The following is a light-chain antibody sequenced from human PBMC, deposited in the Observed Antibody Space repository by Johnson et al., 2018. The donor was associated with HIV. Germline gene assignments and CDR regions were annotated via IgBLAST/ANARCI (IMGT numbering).Light chain of an antibody. CDR2: DNN. CDR1: SFTIGNNY. Sequence: SVLTQPPSVSAAPGQKVTISCSGSSFTIGNNYVSWYQQLPGTAPKLLIYDNNKRPSGIPEQSSGSKSGTSATLGITGLKTGDEADYYCETWDSNLSGVFGTGTRVTVL. CDR3: ETWDSNLSGV. J-gene: IGLJ1*01. V-gene: IGLV1-51*01.